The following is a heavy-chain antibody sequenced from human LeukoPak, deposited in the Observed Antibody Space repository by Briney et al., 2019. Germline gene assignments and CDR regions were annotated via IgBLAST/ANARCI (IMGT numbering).Heavy chain of an antibody. D-gene: IGHD2-21*01. J-gene: IGHJ4*02. CDR3: ARHRFASPLDS. CDR2: IFYTGDS. CDR1: GVSSSSSY. V-gene: IGHV4-59*08. Sequence: PSETLSLTCTVSGVSSSSSYWSWIRQPPGKGLEWIGYIFYTGDSNHNPSFKSRVSISLDTSKDQISLKLYSVTAADTAVYYCARHRFASPLDSWGRGTLVTVSS.